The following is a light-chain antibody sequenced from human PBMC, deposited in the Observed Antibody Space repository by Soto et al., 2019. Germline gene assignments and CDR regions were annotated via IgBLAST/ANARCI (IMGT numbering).Light chain of an antibody. CDR3: QQYNNWPPWT. J-gene: IGKJ1*01. V-gene: IGKV1-5*03. Sequence: DIQMTQSPSTLSASVGDRVTITCRASQSFGRWLAWYQQKPGKAPKLLIYKASILQSGVPSRFSGSGSGTEFTLTISSLQSEDFAVYYCQQYNNWPPWTFGQGTKVDIK. CDR1: QSFGRW. CDR2: KAS.